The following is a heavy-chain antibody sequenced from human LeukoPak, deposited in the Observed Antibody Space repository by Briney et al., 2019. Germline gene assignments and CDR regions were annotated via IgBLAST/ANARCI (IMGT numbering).Heavy chain of an antibody. J-gene: IGHJ4*02. CDR1: GFTFSSYA. D-gene: IGHD2-15*01. CDR2: ISGSGGST. V-gene: IGHV3-23*01. Sequence: GGSLRLSCAASGFTFSSYAMSWVRQAPGKGLEWVSAISGSGGSTYYADSVKGRFTISRDNSKNTLYLQMNSLRAEDTAVYYCAKDSGYCRGGSCYDEYYFDYWGQGTLVTVSS. CDR3: AKDSGYCRGGSCYDEYYFDY.